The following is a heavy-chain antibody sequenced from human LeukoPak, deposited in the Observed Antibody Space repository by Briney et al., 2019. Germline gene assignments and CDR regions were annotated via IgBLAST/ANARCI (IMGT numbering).Heavy chain of an antibody. D-gene: IGHD3-10*01. CDR3: AKDQQGGVGSGRFDY. Sequence: PGGSLRLSCAASGFTSSAIHWVRQSPAKGLEWLAIISFDGAYRYYADSVKGRFTISRDISKNTFYLQMSSLTADDAALYYCAKDQQGGVGSGRFDYWGQGTLVTVSS. J-gene: IGHJ4*02. V-gene: IGHV3-30*04. CDR2: ISFDGAYR. CDR1: GFTSSA.